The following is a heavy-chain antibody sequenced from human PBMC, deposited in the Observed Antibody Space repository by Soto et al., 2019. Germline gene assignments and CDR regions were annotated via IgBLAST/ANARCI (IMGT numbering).Heavy chain of an antibody. CDR3: ARPNYDSSGYYYGPPYYFDY. CDR2: INSDGIST. J-gene: IGHJ4*02. V-gene: IGHV3-74*01. Sequence: GGSLRLSCAASGFTFSSYWMHWVRQAPGKGLVWVSRINSDGISTSYADSVKGRFTISRDNAKNTLFLQMNSLRAEDTAVYYCARPNYDSSGYYYGPPYYFDYWGQGTLVTVSS. D-gene: IGHD3-22*01. CDR1: GFTFSSYW.